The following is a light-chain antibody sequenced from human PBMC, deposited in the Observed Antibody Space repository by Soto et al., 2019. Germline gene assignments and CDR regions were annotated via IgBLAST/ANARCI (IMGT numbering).Light chain of an antibody. Sequence: QSALTQPASVSGSPGQSITISCTGTSSDVGGYNYVSWYQHHPGKAPKLMIYEVSNRPSGVSNRFSGSKSGNMASLTISGLQAEDEADYYCSSYTSSSTYVFGTGTKLTVL. J-gene: IGLJ1*01. CDR2: EVS. CDR3: SSYTSSSTYV. V-gene: IGLV2-14*01. CDR1: SSDVGGYNY.